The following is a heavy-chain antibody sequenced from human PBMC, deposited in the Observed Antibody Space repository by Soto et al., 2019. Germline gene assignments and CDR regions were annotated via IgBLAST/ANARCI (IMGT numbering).Heavy chain of an antibody. CDR2: INHSGST. D-gene: IGHD2-15*01. V-gene: IGHV4-34*01. CDR1: GGSFSGYY. J-gene: IGHJ6*02. Sequence: ETLSLTCAVYGGSFSGYYWSWIRQPPGKGLEWIGEINHSGSTNYNPSLKSRVTISVDTSKNQFSLKLSSVTAADTAVYYCARSGVVVVAATPGYYYYGMDVWGQGTTVTVSS. CDR3: ARSGVVVVAATPGYYYYGMDV.